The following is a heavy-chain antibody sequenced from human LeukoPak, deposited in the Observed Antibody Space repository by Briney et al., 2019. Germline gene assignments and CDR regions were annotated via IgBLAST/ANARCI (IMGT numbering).Heavy chain of an antibody. CDR3: AREATLYVSGSYSAHGPPDY. Sequence: PGRSLRLSCAASGFTFSSYGMYWVRQAPGKGLEWVAFIRYDGSNKYYADSVKGRFTISRDNSENTLYLQMSSLRAEDTAVYYCAREATLYVSGSYSAHGPPDYWGQGTLVTVSS. J-gene: IGHJ4*02. D-gene: IGHD3-10*01. CDR1: GFTFSSYG. CDR2: IRYDGSNK. V-gene: IGHV3-33*01.